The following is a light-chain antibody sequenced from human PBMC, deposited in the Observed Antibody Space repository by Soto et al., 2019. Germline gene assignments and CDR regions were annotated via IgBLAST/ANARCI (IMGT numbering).Light chain of an antibody. V-gene: IGLV2-11*01. J-gene: IGLJ1*01. CDR2: DVS. Sequence: QSVLTQPRSVSGSPGQSVTISCTGASSDVGGYNYVSWYQQHPGKAPKLMIYDVSKRPSGVPDRFSGSKSGNTASLTISGLQTEDEADYYCCSYAGRYTYVVGTGTKVTVL. CDR1: SSDVGGYNY. CDR3: CSYAGRYTYV.